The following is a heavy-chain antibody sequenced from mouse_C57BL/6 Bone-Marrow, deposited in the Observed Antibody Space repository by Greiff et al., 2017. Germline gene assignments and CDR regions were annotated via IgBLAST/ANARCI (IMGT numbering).Heavy chain of an antibody. Sequence: VQLQQSGPELVKPGASVKISCKASGYAFSSSWMNWVKQRPGKGLEWIGRIYPGDGDTNYNGKFKGKATLTADKSSSTAYMQLSSLTSEDSAVYFCATYGNYGYFEYWGQGTTLTVSS. CDR3: ATYGNYGYFEY. J-gene: IGHJ2*01. CDR2: IYPGDGDT. V-gene: IGHV1-82*01. CDR1: GYAFSSSW. D-gene: IGHD2-1*01.